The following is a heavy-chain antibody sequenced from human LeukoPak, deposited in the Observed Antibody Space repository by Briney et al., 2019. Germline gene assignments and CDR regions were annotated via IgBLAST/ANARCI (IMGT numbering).Heavy chain of an antibody. V-gene: IGHV3-23*01. Sequence: GGSLRLSCAASGFTFSTFAMIWVRQPPGRGLEWVSAISGSVGSTYYADSGWGEVTISRDHSKNTLYLQMTSLRAADTAVYYCAKDSWYDDAFDIWGQGTIVTVSS. D-gene: IGHD6-13*01. J-gene: IGHJ3*02. CDR2: ISGSVGST. CDR1: GFTFSTFA. CDR3: AKDSWYDDAFDI.